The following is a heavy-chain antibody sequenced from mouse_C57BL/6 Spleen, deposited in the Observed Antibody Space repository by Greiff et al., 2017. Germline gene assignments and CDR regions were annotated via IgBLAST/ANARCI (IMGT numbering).Heavy chain of an antibody. V-gene: IGHV1-39*01. CDR2: INPNYGTT. D-gene: IGHD2-4*01. Sequence: VQLKESGPELVKPGASVKISCKASGYSFTDYNMNWVKQSNGKSLEWIGVINPNYGTTSYNQKFKGKATLTVDQSSSTAYMQLNSLTSEDSAVYYCARHGYYDYDGDLFDDWGQGTTLTVSS. CDR1: GYSFTDYN. J-gene: IGHJ2*01. CDR3: ARHGYYDYDGDLFDD.